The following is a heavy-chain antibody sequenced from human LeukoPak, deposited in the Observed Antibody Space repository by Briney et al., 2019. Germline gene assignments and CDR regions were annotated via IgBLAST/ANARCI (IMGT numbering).Heavy chain of an antibody. Sequence: GGSLRLSCAASGFTFSSYRMNWVRQAPGKGLEWVSYISSSSSTIYYADSVKGRFTISRDNAKNSLYLQMNSLRAEDTAVYCCARQLGYSYGKLDYWGQGTLVTVSS. V-gene: IGHV3-48*01. D-gene: IGHD5-18*01. J-gene: IGHJ4*02. CDR3: ARQLGYSYGKLDY. CDR1: GFTFSSYR. CDR2: ISSSSSTI.